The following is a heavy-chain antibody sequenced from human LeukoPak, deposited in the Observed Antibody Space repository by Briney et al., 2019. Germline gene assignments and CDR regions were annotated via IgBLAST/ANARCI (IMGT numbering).Heavy chain of an antibody. V-gene: IGHV3-7*01. CDR1: GFTFSSYW. CDR3: ARVSIAARNGMDV. Sequence: PGVSLTLSCEASGFTFSSYWMSWVRQAPGKGLEWVAHIKQDESEKYYVDSVKGRFTISRDNAKNSLYLQMNSLRAEDTAVYYCARVSIAARNGMDVWGQGTTVTVSS. CDR2: IKQDESEK. D-gene: IGHD6-6*01. J-gene: IGHJ6*02.